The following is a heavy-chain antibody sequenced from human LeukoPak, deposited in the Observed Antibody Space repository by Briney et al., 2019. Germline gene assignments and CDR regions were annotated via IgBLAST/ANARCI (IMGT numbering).Heavy chain of an antibody. CDR1: GYSFTSYW. J-gene: IGHJ3*02. Sequence: GESLKISCKGSGYSFTSYWIGWVRQMPGKGLEWMGIIYPGDSDTRYSPSFQGQVTISADKSISTAYLQWSSLKASDTAMYYCARFPDYGGVDRPDHAFDIWGQGTMVTVSS. V-gene: IGHV5-51*01. CDR2: IYPGDSDT. CDR3: ARFPDYGGVDRPDHAFDI. D-gene: IGHD4-17*01.